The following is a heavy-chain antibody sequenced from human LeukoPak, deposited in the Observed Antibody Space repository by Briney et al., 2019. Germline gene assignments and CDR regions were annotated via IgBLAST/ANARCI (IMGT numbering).Heavy chain of an antibody. J-gene: IGHJ4*02. CDR3: ARDHSYGLDY. CDR1: GGSISSYY. D-gene: IGHD5-18*01. CDR2: ICYSGST. V-gene: IGHV4-59*01. Sequence: SETLSLTCTVSGGSISSYYWSWIRQPPGKGLEWIGYICYSGSTNYNPSLKSRVTISVDTSKNQFSLKLSSVTAADTAVYYCARDHSYGLDYWGQGTLVTVSS.